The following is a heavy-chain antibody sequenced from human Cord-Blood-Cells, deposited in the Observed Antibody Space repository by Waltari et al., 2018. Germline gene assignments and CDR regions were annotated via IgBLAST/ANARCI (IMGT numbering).Heavy chain of an antibody. CDR3: ARGQLVGGGYFDY. Sequence: QVQLVQSGAEVKKPGASVKVSCKASGYTFTGYYMHWVRQAPGQGLEWMGWINPNSGGTNYAKKFQGRVTMTRDTSISTAYMELSRLRSDDTAVYYCARGQLVGGGYFDYWGQGTLVTVSS. J-gene: IGHJ4*02. CDR1: GYTFTGYY. V-gene: IGHV1-2*02. D-gene: IGHD6-6*01. CDR2: INPNSGGT.